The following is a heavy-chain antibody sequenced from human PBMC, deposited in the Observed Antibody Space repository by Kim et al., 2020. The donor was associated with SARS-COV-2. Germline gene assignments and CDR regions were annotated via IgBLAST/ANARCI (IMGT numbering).Heavy chain of an antibody. V-gene: IGHV4-31*03. CDR3: AREPMGHGSGGTDV. D-gene: IGHD3-10*01. CDR2: VYYRAGT. CDR1: GASITSGGFY. J-gene: IGHJ6*02. Sequence: SETLSLTCTVSGASITSGGFYWSWIRHFPGKGLEWLGYVYYRAGTYYNPSLKSRLNISEDTSKNQFSLKLTSVTAADTAVYYCAREPMGHGSGGTDVWGQGTTVIVSS.